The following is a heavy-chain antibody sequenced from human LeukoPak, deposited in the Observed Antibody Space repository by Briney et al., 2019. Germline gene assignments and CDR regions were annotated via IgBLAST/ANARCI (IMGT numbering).Heavy chain of an antibody. CDR3: ARGYSSGWSDY. J-gene: IGHJ4*02. CDR2: IYPSGTT. V-gene: IGHV4-4*09. Sequence: SEILSLTCTVSGGSISSYYWSWIRQPPGKGLEWIGYIYPSGTTNYNPSLKSRVTMSVDTSRNQFSLKLSSVTAADTAVYYCARGYSSGWSDYWGQGTLVTVSS. CDR1: GGSISSYY. D-gene: IGHD6-19*01.